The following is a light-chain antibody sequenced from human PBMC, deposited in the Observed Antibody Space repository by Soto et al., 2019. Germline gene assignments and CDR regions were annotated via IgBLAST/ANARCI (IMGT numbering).Light chain of an antibody. CDR3: SSYTSSSTPYV. Sequence: QSVLTQPASVSGSPGQSITISCTGTSSEVGGYNYVSWYQQHPGKAPKLMIYDVSNRPSGVSNRFPGSKSGNTASLTISVLQAEDEADYYCSSYTSSSTPYVFGTGTKVTVL. CDR1: SSEVGGYNY. V-gene: IGLV2-14*01. J-gene: IGLJ1*01. CDR2: DVS.